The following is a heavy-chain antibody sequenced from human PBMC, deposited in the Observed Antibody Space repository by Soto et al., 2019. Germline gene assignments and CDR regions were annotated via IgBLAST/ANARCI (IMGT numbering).Heavy chain of an antibody. D-gene: IGHD4-17*01. CDR2: IIPILGIA. J-gene: IGHJ3*02. CDR1: GGTFSSYT. Sequence: QVQLVQSGAEVKKPGSSVKVSCKASGGTFSSYTISWVRQAPGQGLEWMGRIIPILGIANYAQKFQGRVTITADKSPGTANMELSGMRSEDTAVYYCAGQHDYGDNGAFDIWGQGTMVTVSS. V-gene: IGHV1-69*02. CDR3: AGQHDYGDNGAFDI.